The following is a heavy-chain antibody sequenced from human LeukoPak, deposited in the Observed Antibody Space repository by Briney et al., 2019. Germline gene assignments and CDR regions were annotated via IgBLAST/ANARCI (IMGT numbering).Heavy chain of an antibody. J-gene: IGHJ1*01. V-gene: IGHV5-51*01. CDR1: GYSFPSYW. D-gene: IGHD2/OR15-2a*01. Sequence: GESLKISCKGSGYSFPSYWIGWVRQMPGKGLEWMGIIYPYDSDTRYSPSFQGQVTISADKSISTAYLQWSSLNASDTATYYCASSIIGDPEYFQDWGQGTLVTVPS. CDR3: ASSIIGDPEYFQD. CDR2: IYPYDSDT.